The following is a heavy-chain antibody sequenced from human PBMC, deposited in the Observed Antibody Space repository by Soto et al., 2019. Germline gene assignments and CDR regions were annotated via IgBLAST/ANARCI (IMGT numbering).Heavy chain of an antibody. CDR1: GFTFSDHY. CDR2: SRNKANGYTI. D-gene: IGHD6-19*01. J-gene: IGHJ4*02. CDR3: ARGDSTGWYEDY. V-gene: IGHV3-72*01. Sequence: EVQLVESGGGLVQPGGSLRVSCAASGFTFSDHYMDWVRQAPGKGLEWVGRSRNKANGYTIAYAASVKGRFTISRDDSKNSLYLQMNSLKTEDTAVYYCARGDSTGWYEDYWGQGTLVTVSS.